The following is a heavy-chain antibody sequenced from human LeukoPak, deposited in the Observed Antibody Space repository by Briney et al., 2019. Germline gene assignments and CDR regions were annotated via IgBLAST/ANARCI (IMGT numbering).Heavy chain of an antibody. CDR3: ARARRAPMVRGVINWFDP. V-gene: IGHV3-20*04. CDR2: INWNGGST. D-gene: IGHD3-10*01. J-gene: IGHJ5*02. Sequence: PGGSLRLSCAASGFTFDDYGMSWVRQAPGKGLEWVSGINWNGGSTGYADSVMGRFTISRDNAKNSLYLQMNSLRAEDTALYYCARARRAPMVRGVINWFDPWGQGTLVTVSS. CDR1: GFTFDDYG.